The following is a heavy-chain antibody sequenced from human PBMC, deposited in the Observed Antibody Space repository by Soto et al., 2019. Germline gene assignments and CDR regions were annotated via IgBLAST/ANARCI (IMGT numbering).Heavy chain of an antibody. J-gene: IGHJ1*01. V-gene: IGHV3-23*01. CDR1: GFTFSSYS. Sequence: GALLVTCASSGFTFSSYSMSLGLQPPGEGVGWGSTIGVAASSAGSTYYAYSVKVRFTISRDNSNNTLYLQMNSLRAEDTDTYSCAKDRVLVSGGQGTLVTVSS. CDR2: IGVAASSAGST. CDR3: AKDRVLVS. D-gene: IGHD2-21*01.